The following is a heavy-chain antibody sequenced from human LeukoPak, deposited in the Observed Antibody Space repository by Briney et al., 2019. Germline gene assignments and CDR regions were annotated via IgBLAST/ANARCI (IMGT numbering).Heavy chain of an antibody. D-gene: IGHD1-1*01. V-gene: IGHV4-31*03. CDR2: TYYRGST. J-gene: IGHJ4*02. CDR1: GASINSGGYY. CDR3: VRDSRQLGFDY. Sequence: PSETLSLTCTVSGASINSGGYYWSWTRQHPGKGLEWIGFTYYRGSTSYNPSLKSRVSISVDTSKNQFSLKLRSVTAADTAVYFCVRDSRQLGFDYWGQGTLVTVSS.